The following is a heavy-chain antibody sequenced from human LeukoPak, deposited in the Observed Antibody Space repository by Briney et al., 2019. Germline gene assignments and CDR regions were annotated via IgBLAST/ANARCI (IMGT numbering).Heavy chain of an antibody. J-gene: IGHJ4*02. V-gene: IGHV1-2*06. CDR3: ARDLGYYDSSCYPRDY. CDR2: INPNSGGT. D-gene: IGHD3-22*01. CDR1: GYTFTGYY. Sequence: ASVKVSCKASGYTFTGYYMHWVRQAPGQGLEWIGRINPNSGGTNYAQKFQGRVTMTRDTSISTAYMELSRLRSDDTAVYYCARDLGYYDSSCYPRDYWGQGTLVTVSS.